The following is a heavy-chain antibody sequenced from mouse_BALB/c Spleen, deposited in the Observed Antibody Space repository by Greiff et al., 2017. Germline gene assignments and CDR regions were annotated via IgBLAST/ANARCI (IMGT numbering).Heavy chain of an antibody. V-gene: IGHV5-6-3*01. CDR2: INSNGGST. CDR1: GFTFSSYG. CDR3: ARDQGSNWEAWFAY. Sequence: VQLKESGGGLVQPGGSLKLSCAASGFTFSSYGMSWVRQTPDKRLELVATINSNGGSTYYPDSVKGRFTISRDNAKNTLYLQMSSLKSEDTAMYYCARDQGSNWEAWFAYWGQGTLVTVSA. J-gene: IGHJ3*01. D-gene: IGHD4-1*01.